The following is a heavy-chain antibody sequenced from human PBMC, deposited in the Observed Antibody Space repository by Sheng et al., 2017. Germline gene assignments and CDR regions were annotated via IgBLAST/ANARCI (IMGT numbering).Heavy chain of an antibody. CDR2: IYSGGST. D-gene: IGHD3-22*01. J-gene: IGHJ4*02. CDR3: ARGPGQHYYDSTGYYDY. V-gene: IGHV3-53*01. CDR1: GFTVSSNY. Sequence: EVQLVESGGGLIQPGGSLRLSCAASGFTVSSNYMSWVRQAPGKGLEWVSVIYSGGSTYYADSVKGRFTISRDDSKNTLYLQMNSLRVEDTAVYYCARGPGQHYYDSTGYYDYWGQGTLVTVSS.